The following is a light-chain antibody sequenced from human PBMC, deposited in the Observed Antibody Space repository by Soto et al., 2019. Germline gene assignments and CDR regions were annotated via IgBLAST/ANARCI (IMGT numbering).Light chain of an antibody. V-gene: IGKV1D-12*01. J-gene: IGKJ4*01. CDR1: QGIRSW. CDR3: QQSDTFPAT. CDR2: SAS. Sequence: DIQMTQSPSSVSASVGDRVTITCRASQGIRSWLAWYQQKPGKAPKLLISSASTLQSGVPSRFSGSGSGTDFNLTISGLQHEDFATYYCQQSDTFPATFGGGTRVEIK.